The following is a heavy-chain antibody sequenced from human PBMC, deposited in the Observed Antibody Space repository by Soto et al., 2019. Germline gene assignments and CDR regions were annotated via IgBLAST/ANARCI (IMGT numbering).Heavy chain of an antibody. V-gene: IGHV2-5*02. Sequence: QITLKESGPTLVKPTQTLTLTCTFSGFSLSTSGVGVGWIRQPPGKALEWLALIYWDDDKRYSPSLKSRLTITKDTSKNQLILTMTNMDPVDTATYYCAHSPSVYSSGYYPTFDYWGQGTLVTVSS. CDR3: AHSPSVYSSGYYPTFDY. CDR1: GFSLSTSGVG. CDR2: IYWDDDK. J-gene: IGHJ4*02. D-gene: IGHD3-22*01.